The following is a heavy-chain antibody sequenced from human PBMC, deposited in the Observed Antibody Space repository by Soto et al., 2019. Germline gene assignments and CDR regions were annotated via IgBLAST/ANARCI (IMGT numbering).Heavy chain of an antibody. J-gene: IGHJ4*02. Sequence: EVQLVESGGGLLQPGGSLRLSCAASGFTFSAYTMNWVRQAPGKGLEWVSYISTSSSTIYYADSVKGRFTISRDSAMNALYLQMNSLRDEDTAVYYCVRGRPDDRTHYFDYWGQGTLVTVS. CDR1: GFTFSAYT. CDR2: ISTSSSTI. V-gene: IGHV3-48*02. CDR3: VRGRPDDRTHYFDY. D-gene: IGHD1-1*01.